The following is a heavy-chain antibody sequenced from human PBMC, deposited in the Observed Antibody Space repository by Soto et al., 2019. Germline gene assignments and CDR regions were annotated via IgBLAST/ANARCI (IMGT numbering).Heavy chain of an antibody. V-gene: IGHV3-72*01. D-gene: IGHD3-3*01. CDR3: ARGPYDFWSGALFDY. CDR1: GFTFSDHY. J-gene: IGHJ4*02. CDR2: TGNKANSYTT. Sequence: EVQLVESGGGLVQPGGSLRLSCAASGFTFSDHYMDWVRQAPGKGLEWVGRTGNKANSYTTEYAASVKGRFTISRDDSKNSLYLQMNSLKTEDTAVYYCARGPYDFWSGALFDYWGQGTLVTVSS.